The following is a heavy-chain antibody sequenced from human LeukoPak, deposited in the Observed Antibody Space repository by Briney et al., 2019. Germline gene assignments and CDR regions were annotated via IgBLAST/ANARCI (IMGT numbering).Heavy chain of an antibody. J-gene: IGHJ4*02. CDR1: GGSFSGYY. V-gene: IGHV4-34*01. CDR2: INHSGST. Sequence: KTSETLSLTCAVYGGSFSGYYWSWIRQPPGKGLEWIGEINHSGSTNYNPSLKSRVTISVDTSKNQFSLKLSSVTAADTAVYYCARSTRFYYSSGWYRRENYFDYWGQGTLVTVSS. D-gene: IGHD6-19*01. CDR3: ARSTRFYYSSGWYRRENYFDY.